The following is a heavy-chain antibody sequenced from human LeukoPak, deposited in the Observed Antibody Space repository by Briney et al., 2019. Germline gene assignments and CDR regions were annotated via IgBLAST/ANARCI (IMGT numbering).Heavy chain of an antibody. CDR3: ARVRVEQWLVELDY. D-gene: IGHD6-19*01. CDR2: ISSSSSYI. CDR1: GFTFSSYS. V-gene: IGHV3-21*01. J-gene: IGHJ4*02. Sequence: GGSLRLSRAASGFTFSSYSMNWVRQAPGKGLEWVSSISSSSSYIYYADSVKGRFTISRDNAKNSLYLQMNSLRAEDTAVYYCARVRVEQWLVELDYWGQGTLVTVSS.